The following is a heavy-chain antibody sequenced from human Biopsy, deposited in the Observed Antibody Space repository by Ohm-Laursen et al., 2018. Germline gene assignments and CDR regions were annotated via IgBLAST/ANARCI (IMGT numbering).Heavy chain of an antibody. Sequence: SETLSLTCTVSGGSFSGYYWSWIRQPPGKGLEWIGYISGSSNTNYNPSLKSRVTLSTDTSETQFSLRLSSVTAADTAVYYCARDKYRSWNYFDNWGQGSLVTVSS. J-gene: IGHJ4*02. CDR3: ARDKYRSWNYFDN. CDR1: GGSFSGYY. V-gene: IGHV4-4*08. D-gene: IGHD6-19*01. CDR2: ISGSSNT.